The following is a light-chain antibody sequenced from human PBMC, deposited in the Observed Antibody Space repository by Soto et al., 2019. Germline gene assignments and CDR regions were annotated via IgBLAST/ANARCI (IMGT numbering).Light chain of an antibody. V-gene: IGLV2-14*01. J-gene: IGLJ2*01. CDR1: SSDVGSYNY. Sequence: QSVLTQPASVSGSPGQSITISCTGTSSDVGSYNYVSWYQQHPGKVPKLLIYEVTNRPSGVSNRFSGSKSGNSASLTISGLQAEDEADYDCSSYTSSSTLVFGGGTKLTVL. CDR2: EVT. CDR3: SSYTSSSTLV.